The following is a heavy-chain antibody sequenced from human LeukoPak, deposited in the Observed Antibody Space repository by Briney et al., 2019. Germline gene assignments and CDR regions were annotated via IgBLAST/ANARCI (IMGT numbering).Heavy chain of an antibody. CDR3: TTYCSSTSCYADY. CDR2: IYPGDSDT. V-gene: IGHV5-51*01. J-gene: IGHJ4*02. Sequence: NLGESLKISCQGSGSSFTSYWIGWVRQLPGKGLEWMGIIYPGDSDTGYSPSFQGQVTISADKSISTAYLQWSSLKASDTAMYYCTTYCSSTSCYADYWGQGTLVTVSS. CDR1: GSSFTSYW. D-gene: IGHD2-2*01.